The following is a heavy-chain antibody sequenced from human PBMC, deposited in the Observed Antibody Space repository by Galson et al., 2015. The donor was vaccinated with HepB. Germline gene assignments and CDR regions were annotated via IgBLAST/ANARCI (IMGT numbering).Heavy chain of an antibody. V-gene: IGHV3-48*04. Sequence: SLRLSCAGSEFIFSRYSMNWVRQAPGKGPEWLAFISSDSKTIYYADSVRGQFTISRDNAKNSLYLQMNNLRAEDTAVYYCVMTLRVYYYGMDVWGQGTTVSVSS. CDR2: ISSDSKTI. CDR3: VMTLRVYYYGMDV. CDR1: EFIFSRYS. D-gene: IGHD3-16*01. J-gene: IGHJ6*02.